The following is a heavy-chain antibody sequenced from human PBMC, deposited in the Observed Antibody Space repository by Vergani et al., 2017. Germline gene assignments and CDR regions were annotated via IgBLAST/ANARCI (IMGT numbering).Heavy chain of an antibody. J-gene: IGHJ5*02. V-gene: IGHV4-34*01. Sequence: QVQLQQWGAGLLKPSETLSLTCAVYGGSFSGYYWSWIRQPPGKGLEWIGEINHSGSTNYNPSLKSRVTISADTSKNQFSLKLSSVTAADTTVYYCAGGTTLLIAAAGRAWFDPWGQGTLVTVSS. CDR3: AGGTTLLIAAAGRAWFDP. CDR2: INHSGST. D-gene: IGHD6-13*01. CDR1: GGSFSGYY.